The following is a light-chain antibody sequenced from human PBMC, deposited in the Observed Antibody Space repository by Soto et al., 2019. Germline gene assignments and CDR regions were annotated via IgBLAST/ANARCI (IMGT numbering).Light chain of an antibody. Sequence: EIVLTQSPATLSLSPGERATLSCRASQSVSSYYLAWYQQKPGQAPRLLIHDASSRATGISDRFTGSGSGTDFTLTITTLEPEDFAVYYCQQYGSSPRTFGLGTKVDIK. J-gene: IGKJ1*01. CDR2: DAS. CDR3: QQYGSSPRT. V-gene: IGKV3-20*01. CDR1: QSVSSYY.